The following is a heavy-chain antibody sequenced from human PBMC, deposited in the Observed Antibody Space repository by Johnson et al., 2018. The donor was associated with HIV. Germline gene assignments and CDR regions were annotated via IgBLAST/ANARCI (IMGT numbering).Heavy chain of an antibody. J-gene: IGHJ3*02. CDR1: GFTFSSYA. CDR3: ARDGTTGPSGDAYDI. V-gene: IGHV3-15*01. D-gene: IGHD4-17*01. Sequence: VHLVESGGGVVQPGRSLRLSCAASGFTFSSYAVHWVRQAPGKGLEWVGRIKSKTDGGTTDYAAPVKGRFTISRDDSKNTLYLQTNSLRAEDTAVYYCARDGTTGPSGDAYDIWGQGTKVTVSS. CDR2: IKSKTDGGTT.